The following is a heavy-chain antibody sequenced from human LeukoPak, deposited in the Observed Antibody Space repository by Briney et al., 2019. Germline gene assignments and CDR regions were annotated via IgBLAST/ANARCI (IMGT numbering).Heavy chain of an antibody. CDR3: AKVGVAGGYYWFDP. CDR1: GFTFGSYA. J-gene: IGHJ5*02. CDR2: ITGSGGYT. D-gene: IGHD6-19*01. V-gene: IGHV3-23*01. Sequence: GGSLRLSCAASGFTFGSYAVSWVRQAPGKGLEWVSAITGSGGYTYNADSVKGRFTISRDNSKNTLYLQMNSLRAEDTAVYYCAKVGVAGGYYWFDPWGQGTLVTVSS.